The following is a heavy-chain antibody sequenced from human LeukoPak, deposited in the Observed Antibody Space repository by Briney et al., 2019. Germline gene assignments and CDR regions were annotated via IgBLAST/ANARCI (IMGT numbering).Heavy chain of an antibody. J-gene: IGHJ4*02. V-gene: IGHV4-61*02. D-gene: IGHD3-22*01. CDR1: GGSISSGIYY. CDR2: IYTSGST. Sequence: PSETLSLTCTVSGGSISSGIYYWSWIRQPAGKGLEWIGRIYTSGSTNYNPSLKSRVTISVDTSKNQFSLKLSSVTAADTAVYYCARGSGYLLDRNYWGQGTLVTVSS. CDR3: ARGSGYLLDRNY.